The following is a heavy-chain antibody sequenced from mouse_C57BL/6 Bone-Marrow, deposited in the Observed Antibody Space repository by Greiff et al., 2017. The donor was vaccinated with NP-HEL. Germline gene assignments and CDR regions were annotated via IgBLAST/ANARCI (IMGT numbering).Heavy chain of an antibody. CDR3: ARSGFAY. Sequence: QVQLQQSGAELARPGASVKLSCKASGYTFTSYGISWVKQRTGQGLEWIGEIYPRSGNPYYNEKFKGKATLTADKSSSTAYMELRSLTSEDSAVYFCARSGFAYWGQGTLVTVSA. J-gene: IGHJ3*01. CDR1: GYTFTSYG. V-gene: IGHV1-81*01. CDR2: IYPRSGNP.